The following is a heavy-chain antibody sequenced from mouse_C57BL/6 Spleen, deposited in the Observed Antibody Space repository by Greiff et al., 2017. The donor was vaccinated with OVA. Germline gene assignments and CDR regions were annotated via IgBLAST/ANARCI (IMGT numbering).Heavy chain of an antibody. Sequence: EVQRVESGGGLVKPGGSLKLSCAASGFTFSSYAMSWVRQTPVKRLEWVATISDGGSYTSYPDNVKGRFTISRDNAKNNLYLQMSHLKSENTAMYYCARKGVQGMDYWGQGTSVTVSS. J-gene: IGHJ4*01. V-gene: IGHV5-4*01. CDR2: ISDGGSYT. CDR3: ARKGVQGMDY. D-gene: IGHD5-1*01. CDR1: GFTFSSYA.